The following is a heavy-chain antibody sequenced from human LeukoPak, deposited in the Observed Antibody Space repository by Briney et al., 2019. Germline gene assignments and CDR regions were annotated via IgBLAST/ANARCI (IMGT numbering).Heavy chain of an antibody. CDR2: ISYTGST. CDR3: ARGDY. Sequence: SSETLSITCTVSGASINSAGYYWSWIRQLPGKGLEWIGYISYTGSTYYNPSLKSRVIISRDTSKNQFSLKLSSVTAADTAIYYCARGDYWGQGTLVTVSS. J-gene: IGHJ4*02. CDR1: GASINSAGYY. V-gene: IGHV4-31*03.